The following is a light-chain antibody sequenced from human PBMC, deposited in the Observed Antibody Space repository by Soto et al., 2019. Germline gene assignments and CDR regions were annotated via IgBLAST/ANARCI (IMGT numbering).Light chain of an antibody. J-gene: IGKJ2*01. V-gene: IGKV1-5*03. CDR2: KAS. CDR3: QQYNNYWT. CDR1: QSINNW. Sequence: DIQMTQSPSTLSASVGDRVTITCRASQSINNWLAWYQQKPGKAPKVLIYKASSLESGVPSRFSGSGSGTEFTLTISSLQPDDFATYYCQQYNNYWTFGQGTKLEIK.